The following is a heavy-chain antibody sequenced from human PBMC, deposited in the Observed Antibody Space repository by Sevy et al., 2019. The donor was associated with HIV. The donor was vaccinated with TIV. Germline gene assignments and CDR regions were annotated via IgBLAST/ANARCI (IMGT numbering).Heavy chain of an antibody. CDR2: INPNSGGT. J-gene: IGHJ4*02. Sequence: ASVKVSCKASGYTFTGYYMHWVRQAPGQGLEWMGWINPNSGGTNYPQKFQVRVTMTRDTSISTAYMELSRLRSDDTAVYYCARVGYFDWLVPFDYWGQGTLVTVSS. CDR3: ARVGYFDWLVPFDY. CDR1: GYTFTGYY. V-gene: IGHV1-2*02. D-gene: IGHD3-9*01.